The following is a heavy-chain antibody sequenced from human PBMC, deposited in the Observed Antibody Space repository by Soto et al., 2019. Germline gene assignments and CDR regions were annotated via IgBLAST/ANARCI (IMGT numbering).Heavy chain of an antibody. Sequence: PSENLSLTCAVSGGSISSSNWWSWVRQSPGKGLEGIGEINHSGSTNYNPSLKSRVTISVDTSKNQFSLKLSSVTAADTAVYYCARRGGSSGWYLNWFDPWGQGTLVTVSS. CDR3: ARRGGSSGWYLNWFDP. D-gene: IGHD6-13*01. CDR2: INHSGST. CDR1: GGSISSSNW. J-gene: IGHJ5*02. V-gene: IGHV4-4*02.